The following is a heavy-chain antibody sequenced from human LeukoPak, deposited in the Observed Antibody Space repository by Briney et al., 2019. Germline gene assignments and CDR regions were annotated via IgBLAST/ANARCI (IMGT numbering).Heavy chain of an antibody. D-gene: IGHD1-26*01. CDR3: ARLPGGSGTRYYFDY. J-gene: IGHJ4*02. CDR1: GYTFTSCG. V-gene: IGHV1-18*01. CDR2: ISAYNGNT. Sequence: ASVKVSCKASGYTFTSCGISWVRQAPGQGLEWMGWISAYNGNTNYAQKLQGRVTMTTDTSTSTAYMELRSLRSDDTAVYYCARLPGGSGTRYYFDYWGQGTLVTVSS.